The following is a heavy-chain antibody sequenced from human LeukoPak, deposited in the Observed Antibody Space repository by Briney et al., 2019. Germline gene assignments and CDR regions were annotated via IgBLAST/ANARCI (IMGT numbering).Heavy chain of an antibody. CDR2: ISSSGSTI. CDR3: AELGITMIGGV. V-gene: IGHV3-48*04. Sequence: GGSLRLSCAASGFSFTTYWMNWVRQAPGKGLEWVSYISSSGSTIYYADSVKGRFTISRDNAKNSLYLQMNSLRAEDTAVYYCAELGITMIGGVWGKGTTVTISS. CDR1: GFSFTTYW. J-gene: IGHJ6*04. D-gene: IGHD3-10*02.